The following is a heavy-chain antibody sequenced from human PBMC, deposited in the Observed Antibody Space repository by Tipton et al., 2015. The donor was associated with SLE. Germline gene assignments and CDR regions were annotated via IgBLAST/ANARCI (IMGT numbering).Heavy chain of an antibody. CDR1: GGSISGYS. Sequence: GLVKPSETLSLTCSVSGGSISGYSWSWIRQPPGRELEFIGYMSYTGSTTYNPSLKNRVTISADTSQNQLSLQLTSVTASDTALYYCARQFISSLIFDHWGQGSLVTVSS. D-gene: IGHD6-13*01. CDR2: MSYTGST. V-gene: IGHV4-59*01. CDR3: ARQFISSLIFDH. J-gene: IGHJ4*02.